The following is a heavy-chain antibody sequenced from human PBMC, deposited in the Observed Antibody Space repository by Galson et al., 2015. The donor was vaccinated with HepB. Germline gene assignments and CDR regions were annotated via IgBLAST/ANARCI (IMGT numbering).Heavy chain of an antibody. CDR1: GYTFTSYY. CDR3: ARESGGATASWAFDI. V-gene: IGHV1-46*03. Sequence: SVKVSCKASGYTFTSYYMHWVRQAPGQGLEWMGIINPSGGSTSYAQKFQGRVTMTRDTSTSTVYMELSSLRSEDTAVYYCARESGGATASWAFDIWGQGTMVTVSS. CDR2: INPSGGST. J-gene: IGHJ3*02. D-gene: IGHD5-12*01.